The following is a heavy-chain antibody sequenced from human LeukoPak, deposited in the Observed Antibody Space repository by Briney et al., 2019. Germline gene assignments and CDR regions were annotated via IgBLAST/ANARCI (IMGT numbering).Heavy chain of an antibody. J-gene: IGHJ4*02. D-gene: IGHD6-13*01. CDR3: ARESAAALDY. CDR2: ISSSGSTI. CDR1: GFTFSDYS. V-gene: IGHV3-11*01. Sequence: PGGSLRLSCAASGFTFSDYSMNWIRQAPGKGLEWVSYISSSGSTIYYADSVKGRFTISRDNAKNSLNLQVNSLRADDTAVYYCARESAAALDYWGQGTLVTVSS.